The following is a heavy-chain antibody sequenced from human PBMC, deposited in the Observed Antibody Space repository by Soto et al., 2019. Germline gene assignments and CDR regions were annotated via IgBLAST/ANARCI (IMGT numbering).Heavy chain of an antibody. CDR2: INPSGGST. D-gene: IGHD6-13*01. CDR3: ARVFEAAAGILAWFDP. Sequence: ASVKVSCKASGYTFTSYYMHWVRQAPGQGLEWMGIINPSGGSTSYAQKFQGRVTMTRDTSTSTVYMELSSLRSEDTAVYYCARVFEAAAGILAWFDPWGQGTLVTVSS. J-gene: IGHJ5*02. V-gene: IGHV1-46*03. CDR1: GYTFTSYY.